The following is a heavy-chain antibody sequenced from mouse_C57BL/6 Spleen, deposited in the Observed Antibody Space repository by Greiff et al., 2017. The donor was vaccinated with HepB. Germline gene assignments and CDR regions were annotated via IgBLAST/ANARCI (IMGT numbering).Heavy chain of an antibody. D-gene: IGHD2-1*01. Sequence: EVQLQQSGAELVRPGASVKLSCTASGFNIKDYYMHWVKQRPEQGLEWIGRIDPEDGDTEYAPKFQGKANMTADTSSNTAYLQLSSLASEDTAVYYCTAGGYGNYFLAWFAYWGQGTLVTVSA. J-gene: IGHJ3*01. CDR3: TAGGYGNYFLAWFAY. V-gene: IGHV14-1*01. CDR2: IDPEDGDT. CDR1: GFNIKDYY.